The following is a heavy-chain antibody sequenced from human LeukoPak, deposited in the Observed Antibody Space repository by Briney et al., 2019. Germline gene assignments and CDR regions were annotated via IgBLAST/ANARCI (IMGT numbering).Heavy chain of an antibody. Sequence: GRSLRLSCAASGFTFDDYAMHWVRHAPGKGLEWVSGISWNSGSIGYADSVKGRLTISRDNAKNSLYLQMNSLRAEDTALYYCAKAPYGGKYYFDYWGQGTLVTVSS. CDR1: GFTFDDYA. CDR3: AKAPYGGKYYFDY. J-gene: IGHJ4*02. V-gene: IGHV3-9*01. CDR2: ISWNSGSI. D-gene: IGHD4-23*01.